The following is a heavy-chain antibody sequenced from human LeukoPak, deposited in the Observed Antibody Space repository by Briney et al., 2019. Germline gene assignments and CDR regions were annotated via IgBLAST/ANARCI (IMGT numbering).Heavy chain of an antibody. Sequence: PGGSLRLSCEASTFTFSDYAMHWVRQAPGKGLEWVAFIRYDGSNTYYADYAKGRFTISRDNSKNTLYLQMNSPRAEDTAVFYCAKDGVLLAPGIYWYMDVWGRGTTVTVSS. D-gene: IGHD2-8*02. CDR1: TFTFSDYA. CDR3: AKDGVLLAPGIYWYMDV. V-gene: IGHV3-30*02. J-gene: IGHJ6*03. CDR2: IRYDGSNT.